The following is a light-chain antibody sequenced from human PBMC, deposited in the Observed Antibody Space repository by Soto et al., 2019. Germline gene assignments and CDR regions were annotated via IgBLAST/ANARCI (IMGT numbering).Light chain of an antibody. V-gene: IGKV3-20*01. J-gene: IGKJ1*01. CDR3: QQYGSSPRT. CDR1: QGISSY. CDR2: GAS. Sequence: LTQSPSYLSGSVGDRVTITCRASQGISSYLAWYQQKPGQAPRLLIYGASSRATGIPDRFSGSGSGTDFTLTISRLEPEDFAVYYCQQYGSSPRTFGQGTKVDI.